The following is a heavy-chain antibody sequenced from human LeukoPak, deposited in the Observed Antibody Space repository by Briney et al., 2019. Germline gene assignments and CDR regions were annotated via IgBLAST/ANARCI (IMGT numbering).Heavy chain of an antibody. CDR3: AKDNTDGVITDY. D-gene: IGHD4-17*01. J-gene: IGHJ4*02. CDR1: GFTFSSHY. Sequence: PGGSLRLSCTASGFTFSSHYMTWVRQAPGKGLEWVAHIKADGTEKFYEDSLKGRFTISRDNSKNTLYLQMNSLRAEDTAVYYCAKDNTDGVITDYWGQGTLVTVSS. CDR2: IKADGTEK. V-gene: IGHV3-7*03.